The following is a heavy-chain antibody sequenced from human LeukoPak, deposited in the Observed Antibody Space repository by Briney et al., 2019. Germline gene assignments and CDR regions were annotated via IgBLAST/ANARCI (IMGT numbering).Heavy chain of an antibody. J-gene: IGHJ1*01. D-gene: IGHD3-3*02. CDR3: ARVSAPFSQEYFQH. CDR2: IIPIFGTA. Sequence: SVKVSCKASGGTLSSYAISWVRQAPGQGLEWMGGIIPIFGTANYAQKFQGRVTITADESTSTAYMELSSLRSEDTAVYYCARVSAPFSQEYFQHWGQGTLVTVSS. V-gene: IGHV1-69*01. CDR1: GGTLSSYA.